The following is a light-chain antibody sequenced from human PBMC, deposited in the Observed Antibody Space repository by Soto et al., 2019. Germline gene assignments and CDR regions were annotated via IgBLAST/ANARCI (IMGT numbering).Light chain of an antibody. CDR2: GSS. V-gene: IGKV3-20*01. CDR3: QQFYNTPPYT. CDR1: HSIINSY. J-gene: IGKJ2*01. Sequence: ENVLTQSPGTLSLSPGERATLSCRASHSIINSYLAWYQQKPGQAPRLLMYGSSTRATGIPDRFSGSGSGTDFTLTINSVQAEDVAVYYCQQFYNTPPYTFGQGTRLEIK.